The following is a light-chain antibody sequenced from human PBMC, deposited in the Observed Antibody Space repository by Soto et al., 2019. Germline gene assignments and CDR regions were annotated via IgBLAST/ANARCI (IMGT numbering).Light chain of an antibody. J-gene: IGKJ1*01. CDR1: QDIGHS. CDR2: RAS. CDR3: QRCDSGPWT. Sequence: DIQMTQSPSSLSASVGDRVTITCRASQDIGHSLAWYQHKPGEVPKLLIYRASTLSGVSSRFSGSGSGPDFTLTITSRQPEDVAAYYCQRCDSGPWTFGQGTKVAIK. V-gene: IGKV1-27*01.